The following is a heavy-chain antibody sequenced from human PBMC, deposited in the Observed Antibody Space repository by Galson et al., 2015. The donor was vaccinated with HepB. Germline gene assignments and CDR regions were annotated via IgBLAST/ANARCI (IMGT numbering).Heavy chain of an antibody. Sequence: SLRLSCAASGFTFSSYSMNWVRQAPGKGLEWVSSISSSSSYIYYADSVKGRFTISRDNAKNSLYLQMNSLRAEDTAVYYCARSTMVRGVIIKGGWFDPWGQGTLVTVSS. V-gene: IGHV3-21*01. J-gene: IGHJ5*02. CDR3: ARSTMVRGVIIKGGWFDP. CDR1: GFTFSSYS. CDR2: ISSSSSYI. D-gene: IGHD3-10*01.